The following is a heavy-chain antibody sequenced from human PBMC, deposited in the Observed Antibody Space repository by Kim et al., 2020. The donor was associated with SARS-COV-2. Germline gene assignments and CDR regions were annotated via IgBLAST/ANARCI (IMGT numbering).Heavy chain of an antibody. D-gene: IGHD2-15*01. V-gene: IGHV3-30*18. CDR2: ISYDGSNK. J-gene: IGHJ6*02. CDR1: GFTFSSYG. CDR3: AKDKYEDEYGMDV. Sequence: GGSLRLSCAASGFTFSSYGMHWVRQAPGKGLEWVAVISYDGSNKYYADSVKGRFTISRDNSKNTLYLQMNSLRAEDTAVYYCAKDKYEDEYGMDVWGQGTTVTVSS.